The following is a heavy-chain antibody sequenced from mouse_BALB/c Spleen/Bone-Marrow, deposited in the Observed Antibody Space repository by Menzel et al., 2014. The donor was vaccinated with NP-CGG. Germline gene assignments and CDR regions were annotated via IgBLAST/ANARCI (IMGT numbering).Heavy chain of an antibody. CDR1: GFNIKDTY. V-gene: IGHV14-3*02. D-gene: IGHD2-4*01. J-gene: IGHJ3*01. CDR2: IDPANGNT. CDR3: ASLDDYIY. Sequence: VQLQQSGAELVKPGASVKLSCTASGFNIKDTYMHWVKQRPGQGLEWIGRIDPANGNTKYDPKFQGKATITADTSSNTAYLQLSSLTSEDTAVYYCASLDDYIYWGQGTLVTVSA.